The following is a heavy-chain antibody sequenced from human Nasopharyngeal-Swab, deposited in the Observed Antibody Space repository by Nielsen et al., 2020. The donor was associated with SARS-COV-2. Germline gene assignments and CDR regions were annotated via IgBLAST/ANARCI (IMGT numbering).Heavy chain of an antibody. Sequence: GESLKISCAASGFTFSSYSMYWVRQAPGKGLEWVSSISSSSSYIYYADSVKGRFTISRDNAKNSLYLQMNSLRAEDTAVYYCARVRFLEWLFPLYYYYGMDVWGQGTTVTVSS. CDR2: ISSSSSYI. CDR1: GFTFSSYS. CDR3: ARVRFLEWLFPLYYYYGMDV. D-gene: IGHD3-3*01. J-gene: IGHJ6*02. V-gene: IGHV3-21*01.